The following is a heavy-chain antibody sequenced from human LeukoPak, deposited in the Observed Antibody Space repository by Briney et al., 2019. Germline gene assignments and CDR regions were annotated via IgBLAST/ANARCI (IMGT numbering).Heavy chain of an antibody. D-gene: IGHD5-12*01. Sequence: GGSLRLSRAASGFTFSSYGMHWVRQAPGKGLEWVAVIWYDGSNKYYADSVKGRFTISRDNSKNTLYLQMNSLRAEDTAVYYCARGGYSGYDWDDYWGQGTLVTVSS. CDR3: ARGGYSGYDWDDY. CDR1: GFTFSSYG. V-gene: IGHV3-33*01. CDR2: IWYDGSNK. J-gene: IGHJ4*02.